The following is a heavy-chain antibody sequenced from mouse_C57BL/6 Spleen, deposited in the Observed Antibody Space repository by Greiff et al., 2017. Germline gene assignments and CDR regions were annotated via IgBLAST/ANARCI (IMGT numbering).Heavy chain of an antibody. CDR2: IYPRDGST. Sequence: SDAELVKPGASVKISCKVSGYTFTDHTIHWMKQRPEQGLEWIGYIYPRDGSTKYNEKFKGKATLTADKSSSTAYMQLNSLTSEDSAVYFGARSFYYYGSSYDAMDYWGQGTSVTVSS. CDR1: GYTFTDHT. D-gene: IGHD1-1*01. V-gene: IGHV1-78*01. CDR3: ARSFYYYGSSYDAMDY. J-gene: IGHJ4*01.